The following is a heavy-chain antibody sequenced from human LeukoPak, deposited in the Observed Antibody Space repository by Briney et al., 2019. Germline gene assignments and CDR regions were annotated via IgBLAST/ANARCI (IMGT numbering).Heavy chain of an antibody. CDR3: ARVGYSGYDFHY. J-gene: IGHJ4*02. D-gene: IGHD5-12*01. CDR2: INWNGDST. Sequence: GGSLRLSCAASGFTFDDYGMSWVRQAPGKGLEWVSGINWNGDSTGYADSVKGRFTISRDNAKNSLYLQMNSLRAEDTALYHCARVGYSGYDFHYWGQGTLVTVSS. CDR1: GFTFDDYG. V-gene: IGHV3-20*01.